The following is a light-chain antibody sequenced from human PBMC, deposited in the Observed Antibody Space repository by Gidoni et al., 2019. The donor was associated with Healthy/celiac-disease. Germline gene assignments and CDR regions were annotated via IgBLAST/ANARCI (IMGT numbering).Light chain of an antibody. CDR1: QSSSSW. Sequence: DIQMTQSPSTLSASVGDRVTITCRASQSSSSWLAWYQQKPGKAPKLLIYKASSLESGVPSRFSGSGSGTEFTLTSSSLQPDDFATYYCQQYNSYPYTFGQGTKLEIK. J-gene: IGKJ2*01. CDR3: QQYNSYPYT. CDR2: KAS. V-gene: IGKV1-5*03.